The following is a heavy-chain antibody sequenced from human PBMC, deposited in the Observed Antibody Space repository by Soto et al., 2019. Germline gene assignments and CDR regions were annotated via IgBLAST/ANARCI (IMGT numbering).Heavy chain of an antibody. D-gene: IGHD3-3*01. Sequence: GASVKVSCKASGGTFSSYAISWVRQAPGQGLEWMGGIIPIFGTANYAQKFQGRVTITADESTSTAYMELSSLRSEDTAVYYCASTPIAYDLRPQFDYRGQGTLVTVSS. J-gene: IGHJ4*02. CDR2: IIPIFGTA. V-gene: IGHV1-69*13. CDR3: ASTPIAYDLRPQFDY. CDR1: GGTFSSYA.